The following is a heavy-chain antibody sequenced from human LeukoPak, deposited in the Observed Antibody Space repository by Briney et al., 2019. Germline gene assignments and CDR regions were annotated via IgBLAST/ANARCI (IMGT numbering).Heavy chain of an antibody. Sequence: SETLSLTCTVSGGSTSSSNFYWGWIRQPPGMGLEWIGGIHYSGNTYYNPSFKSRVTISIDTSKNQFSLKLSSVTAADTAVYYCARLGAGPTYYDFWSGYSSFYFDYWGQGTLVTVSS. CDR1: GGSTSSSNFY. D-gene: IGHD3-3*01. V-gene: IGHV4-39*01. J-gene: IGHJ4*02. CDR3: ARLGAGPTYYDFWSGYSSFYFDY. CDR2: IHYSGNT.